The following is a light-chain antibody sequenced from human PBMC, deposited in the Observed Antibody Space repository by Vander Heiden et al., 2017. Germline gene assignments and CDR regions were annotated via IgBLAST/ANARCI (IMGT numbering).Light chain of an antibody. CDR3: SSFTSSRLRL. Sequence: SALTHPASVSGSPRQSIAISCTGTSSDVGGYNFVSWYQQHPGKAPKLMIYDVGSRPSGVSNRFSGSKSGNTASLTISGLQAEDEADYYCSSFTSSRLRLFGTGTKVTVL. J-gene: IGLJ1*01. CDR1: SSDVGGYNF. V-gene: IGLV2-14*03. CDR2: DVG.